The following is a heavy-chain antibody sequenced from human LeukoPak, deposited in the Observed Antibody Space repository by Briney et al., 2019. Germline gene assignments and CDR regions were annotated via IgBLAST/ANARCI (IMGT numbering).Heavy chain of an antibody. V-gene: IGHV3-11*01. Sequence: GGALRLSCSASGFTYNDYYMRWLRQATGKGLEWLSYINIGGTNTHYADSVKGRFTISRDNAKKSLYLEMNNLRAEDTAVYYCATDGAGFDTWGQGVLVTVSS. CDR2: INIGGTNT. J-gene: IGHJ5*02. CDR3: ATDGAGFDT. CDR1: GFTYNDYY.